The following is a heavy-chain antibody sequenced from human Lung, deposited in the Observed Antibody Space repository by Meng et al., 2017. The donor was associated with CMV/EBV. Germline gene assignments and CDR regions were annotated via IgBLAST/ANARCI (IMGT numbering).Heavy chain of an antibody. J-gene: IGHJ6*02. V-gene: IGHV4-34*01. CDR1: GGSFSGYY. D-gene: IGHD5-18*01. CDR3: ARSYSYGWGPYYYYYGMDV. CDR2: INHSGST. Sequence: SXTXSLXCAVYGGSFSGYYWSWIRQPPGKGLEWIGEINHSGSTNYNPSLKSRVTISVDTSKNQFSLNLSSVTAADTAVYYCARSYSYGWGPYYYYYGMDVWXQGTTVTVSS.